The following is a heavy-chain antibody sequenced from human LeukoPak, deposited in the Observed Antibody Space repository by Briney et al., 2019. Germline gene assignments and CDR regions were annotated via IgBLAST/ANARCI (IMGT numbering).Heavy chain of an antibody. CDR1: GDSVSSNSAA. Sequence: SQTLSLTCAISGDSVSSNSAAWNWIRQSPSRGLEWLGRTYYRSKWYNDYAVSVKSRITINPDTSKNQFSLQLNSVTPEDTAVYYCARGAYSSSSSYYYYYMDVWGKGTTVTVSS. CDR3: ARGAYSSSSSYYYYYMDV. V-gene: IGHV6-1*01. J-gene: IGHJ6*03. D-gene: IGHD6-6*01. CDR2: TYYRSKWYN.